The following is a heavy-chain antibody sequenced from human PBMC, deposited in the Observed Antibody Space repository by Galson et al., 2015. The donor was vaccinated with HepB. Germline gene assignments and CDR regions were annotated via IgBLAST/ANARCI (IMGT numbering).Heavy chain of an antibody. CDR3: AKDAQAEWLFRALYYYYYGMDV. CDR2: ISGSGGST. V-gene: IGHV3-23*01. D-gene: IGHD3-3*01. J-gene: IGHJ6*02. CDR1: GFTFSSYA. Sequence: SLRLSCAASGFTFSSYAMSWVRQAPGKGLEWVSAISGSGGSTYYADSVKGRFTISIDNSKNTLYLQMNSLRAEDTAGYYCAKDAQAEWLFRALYYYYYGMDVWGQGTTVTVSS.